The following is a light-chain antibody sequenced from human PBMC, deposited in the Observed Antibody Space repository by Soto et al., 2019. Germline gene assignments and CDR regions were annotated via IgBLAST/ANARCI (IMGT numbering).Light chain of an antibody. J-gene: IGKJ1*01. V-gene: IGKV3-15*01. CDR2: EAS. CDR3: QQYSSWWT. Sequence: EIVMTQSPDTLSVSPGERATLSCRASQSVNYNLAWFQQKPGQAPRLLIYEASTRATGIPARFSGSGSGTDFTLTISSLLSEDFAVYYCQQYSSWWTFGQGTKVEIK. CDR1: QSVNYN.